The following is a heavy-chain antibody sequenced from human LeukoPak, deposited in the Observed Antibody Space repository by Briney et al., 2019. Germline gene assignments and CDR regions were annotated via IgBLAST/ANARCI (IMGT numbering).Heavy chain of an antibody. CDR2: ISGSGGGT. J-gene: IGHJ4*02. Sequence: GGSLRLSCAASGFSFSSFAMSWVRQAPGKGLEWVAIISGSGGGTYYADSVKGRFTVSRDFFTSTLDLQMTSLRAEDTAVYYCAKEAPHTAVLIALPEWNYIDSWGRGILVSVSS. CDR3: AKEAPHTAVLIALPEWNYIDS. D-gene: IGHD2-21*01. CDR1: GFSFSSFA. V-gene: IGHV3-23*01.